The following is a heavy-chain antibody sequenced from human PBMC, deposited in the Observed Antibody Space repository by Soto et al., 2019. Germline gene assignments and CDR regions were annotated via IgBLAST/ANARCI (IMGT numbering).Heavy chain of an antibody. J-gene: IGHJ4*02. CDR1: GFTFSSYG. V-gene: IGHV3-33*01. D-gene: IGHD6-13*01. Sequence: QVQLVESGGGVVQPGRSLRLSCAASGFTFSSYGMHWVRQAPGKGLEWVAVIRYDGTNKYYAESVKGRFTISRDNSKNTLDLQMSSLRLDDTAGYYCARGIIAGPGRDYFDYWGQGTLVTVSS. CDR3: ARGIIAGPGRDYFDY. CDR2: IRYDGTNK.